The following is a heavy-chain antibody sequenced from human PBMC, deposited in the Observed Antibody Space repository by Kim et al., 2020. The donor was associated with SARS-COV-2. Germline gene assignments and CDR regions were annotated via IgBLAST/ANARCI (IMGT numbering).Heavy chain of an antibody. J-gene: IGHJ4*02. V-gene: IGHV4-61*01. CDR3: SRGATMVRGVDY. CDR1: GGSVSSGSYY. D-gene: IGHD3-10*01. CDR2: IYYSGST. Sequence: SETLSLTCTVSGGSVSSGSYYWSWIRQPPGKGLEWIGYIYYSGSTNYNPSLKSRVTISVDTSKNQFSLKLSSVTAADTAVYYCSRGATMVRGVDYWGQGT.